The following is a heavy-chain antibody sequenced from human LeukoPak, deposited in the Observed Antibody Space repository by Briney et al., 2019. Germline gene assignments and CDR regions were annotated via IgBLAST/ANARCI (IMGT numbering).Heavy chain of an antibody. CDR3: AKSYYYDSSGYPPIDY. CDR2: ISGSGGST. Sequence: HPGGSLRLSCAASGFTFSSCAMSWVRQAPGKGLEWVSAISGSGGSTYYADSVKGRFTISRDNSKNTLYLQMNSLRAEDTAVYYCAKSYYYDSSGYPPIDYWGQGTLVTVSS. J-gene: IGHJ4*02. D-gene: IGHD3-22*01. CDR1: GFTFSSCA. V-gene: IGHV3-23*01.